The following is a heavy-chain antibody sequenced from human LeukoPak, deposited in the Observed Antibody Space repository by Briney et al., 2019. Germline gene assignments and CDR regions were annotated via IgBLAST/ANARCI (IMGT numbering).Heavy chain of an antibody. J-gene: IGHJ5*02. CDR2: IYTSGST. D-gene: IGHD6-19*01. Sequence: PSETLSLTCTVSGGSISSGSYYWSWIRQPAGKGLEWIGRIYTSGSTNYNPSLKSRVTTSVDTSKNQFSLKLSSVTAADTAVCYCARDRREYSSGWYNWFDPWGQGTLVTVSS. CDR1: GGSISSGSYY. V-gene: IGHV4-61*02. CDR3: ARDRREYSSGWYNWFDP.